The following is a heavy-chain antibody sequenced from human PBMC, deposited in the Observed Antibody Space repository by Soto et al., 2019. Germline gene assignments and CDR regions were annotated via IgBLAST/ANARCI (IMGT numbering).Heavy chain of an antibody. D-gene: IGHD5-18*01. V-gene: IGHV1-69*01. CDR3: ARVEYYTAMVAGGFDP. CDR1: GGTFSSYA. CDR2: IIPIFGTA. J-gene: IGHJ5*02. Sequence: QVQLVQSGAEVKKPGSSVKVSCKASGGTFSSYAISWVRQAPGQGLEWMGGIIPIFGTANYAQKFQGRVTITADESTSTAYMELGSLSSEDTAVYYCARVEYYTAMVAGGFDPWGQGTLITVSS.